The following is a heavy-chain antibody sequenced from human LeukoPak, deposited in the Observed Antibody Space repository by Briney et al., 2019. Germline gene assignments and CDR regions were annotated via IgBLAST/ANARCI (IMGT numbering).Heavy chain of an antibody. CDR1: GYTFTSYG. CDR3: ARVDDRGNSHPGWFDP. V-gene: IGHV1-18*01. D-gene: IGHD3-10*01. CDR2: ISAYNGNT. Sequence: EASVKVSCKASGYTFTSYGISWVRQAPGQGLEWMGWISAYNGNTNYAQKLQGRVTMTTDTSTSTAYMELRSLRSDDTAVYYCARVDDRGNSHPGWFDPWGQGTLVTVSS. J-gene: IGHJ5*02.